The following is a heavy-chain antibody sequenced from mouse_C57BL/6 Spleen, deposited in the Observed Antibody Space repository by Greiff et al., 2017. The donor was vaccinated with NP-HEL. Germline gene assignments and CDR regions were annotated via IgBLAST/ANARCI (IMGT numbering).Heavy chain of an antibody. Sequence: QVQLQQPGAELVRPGSSVKLSCKASGYTFTSYWMHWVKQRPIQGLEWIGNIDPSDSETHYNQKFKDKATLTVDKSSSTAYMQLSSLTSEDSAVYYCARSVVDWYFDVWGTRTTVTVSS. J-gene: IGHJ1*03. V-gene: IGHV1-52*01. CDR2: IDPSDSET. CDR3: ARSVVDWYFDV. CDR1: GYTFTSYW. D-gene: IGHD1-1*01.